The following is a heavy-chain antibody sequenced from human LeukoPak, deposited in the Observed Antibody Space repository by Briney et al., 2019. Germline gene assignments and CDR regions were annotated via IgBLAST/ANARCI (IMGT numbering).Heavy chain of an antibody. CDR1: GFTFSSYG. Sequence: GGSLRLSCAASGFTFSSYGMHWVRQAPGKGLEWVAFIRYDGSNKYYADSVKGRFTISRDNSKNTLYLQMNSLRAEDTAVYYCAKVPIVVVVAATQYYFDYWGQGTLVTVSS. V-gene: IGHV3-30*02. D-gene: IGHD2-15*01. CDR2: IRYDGSNK. J-gene: IGHJ4*02. CDR3: AKVPIVVVVAATQYYFDY.